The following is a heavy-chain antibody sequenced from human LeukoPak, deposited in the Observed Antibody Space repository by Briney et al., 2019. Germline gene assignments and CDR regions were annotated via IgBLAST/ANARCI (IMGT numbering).Heavy chain of an antibody. Sequence: SETLSLTCAVYGGSFSGYYWSWTRQPPGKGLEWIGEINHSGSTNYNPSLKSRVTISVDTSKNQFSLKLSSVTAADTAVYYCARGKDSSTTWRFDPWGQGTLVTVSS. D-gene: IGHD2-2*01. V-gene: IGHV4-34*01. CDR3: ARGKDSSTTWRFDP. CDR1: GGSFSGYY. J-gene: IGHJ5*02. CDR2: INHSGST.